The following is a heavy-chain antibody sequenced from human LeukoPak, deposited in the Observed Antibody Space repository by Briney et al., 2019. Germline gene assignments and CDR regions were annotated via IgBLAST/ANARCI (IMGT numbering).Heavy chain of an antibody. J-gene: IGHJ3*02. V-gene: IGHV4-4*07. CDR1: GGSINNYY. CDR3: ARGRYCSADICSGGDAFDI. CDR2: IYTRGST. Sequence: SETLSLTCTVSGGSINNYYWSWIRQPAGKGLEWIGRIYTRGSTNYNPSLKSRVTMSVDTSKNQFSLKLSSVTAADTAVYYCARGRYCSADICSGGDAFDIWAKGQWSPSLQ. D-gene: IGHD2-15*01.